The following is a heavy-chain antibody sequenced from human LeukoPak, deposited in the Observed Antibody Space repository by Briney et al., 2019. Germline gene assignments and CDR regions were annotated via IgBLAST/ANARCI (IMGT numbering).Heavy chain of an antibody. D-gene: IGHD4-17*01. CDR2: ISAYNGNT. J-gene: IGHJ4*02. Sequence: ASVTVSCKASVYPFDNFGLTWVRQAPGQGLEWMGWISAYNGNTHYAQKFRDRLTMTTDTSTRTAYLELRSLKSDDTAVYYCARDRLGGDLTGESLYWGQGTLVTVSS. V-gene: IGHV1-18*01. CDR3: ARDRLGGDLTGESLY. CDR1: VYPFDNFG.